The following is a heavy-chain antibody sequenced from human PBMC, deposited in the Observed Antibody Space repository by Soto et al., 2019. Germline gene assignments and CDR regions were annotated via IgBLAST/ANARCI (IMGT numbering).Heavy chain of an antibody. CDR2: IKQDGSEK. Sequence: HPGGSLRLSCAASGFTFSSYWMSWVRQAPGKGLEWVANIKQDGSEKYYVDSVKGRFTISRDNAKNSLYLQMNSLRAEDTAVYYCARVGLRFLEWLLSPGYFDYWGQGTLVTVSS. V-gene: IGHV3-7*03. J-gene: IGHJ4*02. CDR3: ARVGLRFLEWLLSPGYFDY. CDR1: GFTFSSYW. D-gene: IGHD3-3*01.